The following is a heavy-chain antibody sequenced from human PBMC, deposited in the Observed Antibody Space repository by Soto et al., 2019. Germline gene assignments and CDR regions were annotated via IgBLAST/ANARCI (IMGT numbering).Heavy chain of an antibody. V-gene: IGHV4-39*01. CDR2: VYYGGST. CDR3: ARHLRSYNWNYFPIEPLEY. J-gene: IGHJ4*02. D-gene: IGHD1-7*01. Sequence: PSETLSLTCTVSGSSISSGNYYWGWIRQPPGKGLEWIGSVYYGGSTYYTPSLKSRVTMSVDTSKNQFSLKLRSVTAADTAIYYCARHLRSYNWNYFPIEPLEYWGQGTLVTVSS. CDR1: GSSISSGNYY.